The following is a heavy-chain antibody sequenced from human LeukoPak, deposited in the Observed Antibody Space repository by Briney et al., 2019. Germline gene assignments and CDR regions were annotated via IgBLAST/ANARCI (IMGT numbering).Heavy chain of an antibody. CDR3: ARWVVPAAAHFDY. CDR1: GGSFSGYY. J-gene: IGHJ4*02. CDR2: INHSGST. V-gene: IGHV4-34*01. Sequence: SETLSLTCAVYGGSFSGYYWSWIRQPPGKGLEWIGEINHSGSTNYNPSLKNRVTISVDTSKNQFSLKLSSVTAADTAVYYCARWVVPAAAHFDYWGQGTLVTVSS. D-gene: IGHD2-2*01.